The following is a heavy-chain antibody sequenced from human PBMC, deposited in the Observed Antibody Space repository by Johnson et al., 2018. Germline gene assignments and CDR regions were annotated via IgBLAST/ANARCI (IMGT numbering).Heavy chain of an antibody. J-gene: IGHJ6*03. CDR1: GFTFSSYA. CDR3: TRQQKVRGVIYYMDV. V-gene: IGHV3-30-3*01. CDR2: ISYDGSNK. Sequence: QVQLQESGGGLVQPGGSXRLSCAASGFTFSSYAMHWVRQAPGKGLEWVAVISYDGSNKYYADSVKGRFTLSRDHSKNTAYLQMNSLKTEDTAVYYCTRQQKVRGVIYYMDVWGKGTTGTVSS. D-gene: IGHD3-10*01.